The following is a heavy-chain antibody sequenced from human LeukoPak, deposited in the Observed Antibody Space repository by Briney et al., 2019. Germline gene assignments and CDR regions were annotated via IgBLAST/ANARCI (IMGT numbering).Heavy chain of an antibody. CDR1: GGSISSYY. D-gene: IGHD2-2*01. CDR3: ARAIGYCSSTSCYPYYFDY. Sequence: SETLSLTCTVSGGSISSYYWSWTRQPAGKGLEWIGRIYTSGSTNYNPSLKSRVTMSVDTSKNQFSLKLSSVTAADTAVYYCARAIGYCSSTSCYPYYFDYWGQGTLVTVSS. V-gene: IGHV4-4*07. J-gene: IGHJ4*02. CDR2: IYTSGST.